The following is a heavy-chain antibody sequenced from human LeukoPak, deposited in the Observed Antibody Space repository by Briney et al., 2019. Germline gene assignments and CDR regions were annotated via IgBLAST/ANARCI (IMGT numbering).Heavy chain of an antibody. D-gene: IGHD5-18*01. CDR2: ISSSGSTI. J-gene: IGHJ4*02. CDR1: GFTFSSYA. Sequence: GGSLRLSCAASGFTFSSYAMSWVRQAPGKGLEWISYISSSGSTIYYADSVKGRFTISRDNAKNSLYLQMNSLRAEDTAMYYCAREAYSSNLDYWGQGTLVTVSS. V-gene: IGHV3-48*04. CDR3: AREAYSSNLDY.